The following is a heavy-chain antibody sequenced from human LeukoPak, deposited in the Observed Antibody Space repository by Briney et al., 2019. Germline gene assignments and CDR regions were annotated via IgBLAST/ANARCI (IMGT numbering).Heavy chain of an antibody. CDR2: ISGSGGST. CDR1: GFTFSSYA. V-gene: IGHV3-23*01. J-gene: IGHJ4*02. CDR3: AKVPPFYYGSGLYFDY. Sequence: GGSLRLSCAASGFTFSSYAMSWVRQAPGKGLEWVSAISGSGGSTYYADSVKGRFTISRDNSKNTLYLQMNSLRAEDTAVYYCAKVPPFYYGSGLYFDYWGQGTLVTASS. D-gene: IGHD3-10*01.